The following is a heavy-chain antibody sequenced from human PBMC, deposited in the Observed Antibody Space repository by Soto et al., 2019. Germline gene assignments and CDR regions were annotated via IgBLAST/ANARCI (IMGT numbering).Heavy chain of an antibody. CDR2: IYYSGST. J-gene: IGHJ4*02. V-gene: IGHV4-59*12. CDR3: ATHAGPAAAGLVLDF. CDR1: GGSISSYY. Sequence: SETLSLTCTVSGGSISSYYWSWIRQPPGKGLEWIGYIYYSGSTNYNPSLKSRFTISRDNAKNSLYLQMNSLRAEDTAVYYCATHAGPAAAGLVLDFWGQGTLVTVSS. D-gene: IGHD6-13*01.